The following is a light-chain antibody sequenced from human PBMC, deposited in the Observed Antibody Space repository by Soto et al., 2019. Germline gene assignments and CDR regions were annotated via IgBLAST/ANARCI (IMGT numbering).Light chain of an antibody. CDR3: SSYTGSSIEV. J-gene: IGLJ2*01. Sequence: QSVLTQPASVSGSPGQSITISCTGTSSDVGGYNYVSWYQQHPGKAPKLMIYDVSNRPSGVSNRFSGSKSGNTASLTISGLQAEDEADYYCSSYTGSSIEVFGGGTKVTVL. CDR1: SSDVGGYNY. CDR2: DVS. V-gene: IGLV2-14*01.